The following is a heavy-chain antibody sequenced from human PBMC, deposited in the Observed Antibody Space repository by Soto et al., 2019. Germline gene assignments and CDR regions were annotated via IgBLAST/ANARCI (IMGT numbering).Heavy chain of an antibody. CDR2: VNHRGST. CDR3: ARVGCSTSMDV. V-gene: IGHV4-34*01. Sequence: PSLTCAVYGGSFSGYYWCWIRQPPGEGLEWIGEVNHRGSTNYNPSLKSRVTISVDTSKNQFSLKLCSVPSAETAVYYGARVGCSTSMDVWGQGTTVTVSS. D-gene: IGHD3-16*01. J-gene: IGHJ6*02. CDR1: GGSFSGYY.